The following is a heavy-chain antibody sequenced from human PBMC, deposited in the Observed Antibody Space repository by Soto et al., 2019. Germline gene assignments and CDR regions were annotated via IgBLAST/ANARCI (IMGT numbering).Heavy chain of an antibody. V-gene: IGHV3-21*01. Sequence: GGSLRLSCAASGFTFSSYSMNWVRQAPGKGLEWVSSISSSSSYIYYADSVKGRFTISRDNAKNSLYLQMNSLRAEDTAVYYCARGIRSGSYYGPWGQGTLVTVSS. D-gene: IGHD3-10*01. CDR2: ISSSSSYI. CDR3: ARGIRSGSYYGP. J-gene: IGHJ5*02. CDR1: GFTFSSYS.